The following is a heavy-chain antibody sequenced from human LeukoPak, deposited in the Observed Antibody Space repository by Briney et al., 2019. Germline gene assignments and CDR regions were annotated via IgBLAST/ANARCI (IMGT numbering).Heavy chain of an antibody. V-gene: IGHV4-59*01. CDR3: AREIWYSGFFDY. Sequence: SETLSLTCTASGGSISNYYRSWIRRPPGKGLEWIGYIYYSGNTDYNPSLESRVTISVDTSKNQFSLKLSSVTAADTAVYYCAREIWYSGFFDYWGPGTLVTVSS. CDR2: IYYSGNT. D-gene: IGHD1-26*01. J-gene: IGHJ4*02. CDR1: GGSISNYY.